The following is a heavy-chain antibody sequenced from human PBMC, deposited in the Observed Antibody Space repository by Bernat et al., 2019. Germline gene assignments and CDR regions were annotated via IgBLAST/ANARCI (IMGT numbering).Heavy chain of an antibody. CDR1: AGSISSHNYF. J-gene: IGHJ3*02. D-gene: IGHD3-22*01. V-gene: IGHV4-39*01. CDR3: ATPWRDTYYYGSSGYYGWDAFDT. CDR2: VYSSGST. Sequence: QLQLHESGPGLVKPSETLSLTCTVSAGSISSHNYFWGWIREPPGKGLEWIGSVYSSGSTYYNPSLKGRVTISVDTSKNQFSLKLTSVTAADKAVYYCATPWRDTYYYGSSGYYGWDAFDTWGQGTMVTVSS.